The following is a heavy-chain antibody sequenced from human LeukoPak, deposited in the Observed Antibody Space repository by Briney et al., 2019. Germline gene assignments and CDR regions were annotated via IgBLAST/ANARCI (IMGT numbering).Heavy chain of an antibody. V-gene: IGHV1-2*02. CDR1: GYTFTGCY. J-gene: IGHJ4*02. CDR2: INPNSGGT. D-gene: IGHD2-15*01. Sequence: ASVKVSCKASGYTFTGCYMHWVRQAPGQGLEWMGWINPNSGGTNYAQKFQGRVTMTRDTSTSTAYMELSRLRSDDTAVYYCALCSGGSCYLFDYWGQGTLVTVSS. CDR3: ALCSGGSCYLFDY.